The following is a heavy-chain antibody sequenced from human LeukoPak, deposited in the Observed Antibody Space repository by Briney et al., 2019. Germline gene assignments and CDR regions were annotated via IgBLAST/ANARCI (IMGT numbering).Heavy chain of an antibody. J-gene: IGHJ2*01. D-gene: IGHD3-16*01. CDR3: AREAAWGNWYFDL. Sequence: PGGSLRLSCLGSGFNFRYFWMSWVRQAPGKGLEWVAVIGDTGRARYYADSVKGRFTTSRDNSQNTLYLEMNSLRYDDTALYYCAREAAWGNWYFDLWGRGTLVTVSS. CDR1: GFNFRYFW. V-gene: IGHV3-30*03. CDR2: IGDTGRAR.